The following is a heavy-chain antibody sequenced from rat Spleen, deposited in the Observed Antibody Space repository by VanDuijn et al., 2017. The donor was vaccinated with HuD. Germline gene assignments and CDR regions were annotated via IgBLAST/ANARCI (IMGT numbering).Heavy chain of an antibody. D-gene: IGHD2-1*01. CDR2: ISYDGSST. J-gene: IGHJ2*01. CDR3: ARRGPTDYFDY. V-gene: IGHV5-17*01. Sequence: EVQLVESGGGLVQPGRSLKLSCAPSGFSFSDYAVAWVRQAPKKGLEWVATISYDGSSTYYRDSVKGRFTISRDNAKSTLYLQMDSLRSEDTATYYCARRGPTDYFDYWGQGVMVTVSS. CDR1: GFSFSDYA.